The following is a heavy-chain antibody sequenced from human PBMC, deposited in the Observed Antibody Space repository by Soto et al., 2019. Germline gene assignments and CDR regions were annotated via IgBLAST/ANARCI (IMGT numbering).Heavy chain of an antibody. CDR1: GYTFTNYP. CDR2: LNTYNQNT. Sequence: QVQLVQSGAEVKKPGASVKVSCKASGYTFTNYPITWVRQAPGHGLEWMGWLNTYNQNTIYAQKFQGRVTITTDTSTSSSYLELGSVRLDDTAVYYCGRESSGSGWSFVFCGQGSLLAVS. V-gene: IGHV1-18*04. CDR3: GRESSGSGWSFVF. D-gene: IGHD6-19*01. J-gene: IGHJ4*02.